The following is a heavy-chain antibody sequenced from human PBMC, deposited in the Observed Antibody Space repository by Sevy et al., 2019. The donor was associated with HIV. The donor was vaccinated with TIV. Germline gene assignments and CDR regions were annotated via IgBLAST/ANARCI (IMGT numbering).Heavy chain of an antibody. CDR1: GFTFSSYG. CDR2: IRYDGSNK. CDR3: AKEDYYGSGSYQRIGGYFQH. J-gene: IGHJ1*01. D-gene: IGHD3-10*01. Sequence: GGSLRLSCAASGFTFSSYGMHWVRQAPGKGLEWVAFIRYDGSNKYYAYSVKGRFTISRDNSKNTLYLQMNSLRAEDTAVYYCAKEDYYGSGSYQRIGGYFQHWGQGTLVTVSS. V-gene: IGHV3-30*02.